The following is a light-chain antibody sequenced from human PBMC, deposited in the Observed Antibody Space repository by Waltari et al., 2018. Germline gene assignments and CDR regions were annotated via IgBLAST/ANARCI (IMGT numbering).Light chain of an antibody. CDR3: QRYSNWPPEYT. CDR1: ETVNNN. CDR2: GAS. Sequence: ENVLTQSPGTLSLSPGERVSLSCRASETVNNNYLAWYQQKPGQAPRLLTYGASTRATGIPARFSGSGSGTEFTLTISSLQSEDFAVYYCQRYSNWPPEYTFGQGTKLEIK. V-gene: IGKV3-15*01. J-gene: IGKJ2*01.